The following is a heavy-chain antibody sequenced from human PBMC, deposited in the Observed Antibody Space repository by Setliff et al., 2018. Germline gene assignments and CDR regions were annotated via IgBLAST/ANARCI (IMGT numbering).Heavy chain of an antibody. Sequence: SETLSLTCTVSGYSISSGHYWGWIRQPPGKGLEWVGNIGHTGSINYNPSLKSRVTMSIDTSKNQFSLKLNSVTAADMAVYYCAREQWLDPPGYYYMDVWAKGTTVTVSS. V-gene: IGHV4-38-2*02. D-gene: IGHD6-19*01. CDR1: GYSISSGHY. CDR2: IGHTGSI. CDR3: AREQWLDPPGYYYMDV. J-gene: IGHJ6*03.